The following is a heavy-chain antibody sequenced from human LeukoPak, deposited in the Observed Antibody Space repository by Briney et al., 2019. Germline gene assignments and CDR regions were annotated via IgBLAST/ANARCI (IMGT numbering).Heavy chain of an antibody. Sequence: GGSLRLSCVASGFTFSSYAMNWVRQAPGNGLEWVSAVSGSSGSAYYADSVKGRFTISRDNSKNTLYLQMNSLRAEDTAVYYCARGVYSSVTLPPYFDYWGQGTLVTVSS. CDR2: VSGSSGSA. CDR1: GFTFSSYA. J-gene: IGHJ4*02. CDR3: ARGVYSSVTLPPYFDY. D-gene: IGHD4-17*01. V-gene: IGHV3-23*01.